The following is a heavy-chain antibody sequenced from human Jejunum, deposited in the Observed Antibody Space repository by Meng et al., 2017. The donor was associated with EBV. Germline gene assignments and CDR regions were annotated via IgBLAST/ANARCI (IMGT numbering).Heavy chain of an antibody. CDR1: GFTFSTYW. CDR3: SRDLAGPYDD. V-gene: IGHV3-74*01. Sequence: EVQLVVSGGALVQPXGCLRFSCAASGFTFSTYWMHWVRQAPGKGLVWISRINENGRTTTYADSVKGRFTISRDNTKNTLYLQMNSLRAEDTAVYFCSRDLAGPYDDRGHGTLVTVSS. J-gene: IGHJ4*01. CDR2: INENGRTT.